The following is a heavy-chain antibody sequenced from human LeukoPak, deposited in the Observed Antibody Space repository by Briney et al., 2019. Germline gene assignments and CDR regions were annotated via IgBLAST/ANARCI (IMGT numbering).Heavy chain of an antibody. CDR3: AKAKTTVVTPSDY. Sequence: GGSLRLSCAASEFTFSNYAMSWVRQAPGKGLEWVSAISGSGGNTYYADSVKGRFTISRDNSKNTLYLQMNSLRAEDTAVYHCAKAKTTVVTPSDYWGQGTLVTVSS. CDR2: ISGSGGNT. CDR1: EFTFSNYA. V-gene: IGHV3-23*01. J-gene: IGHJ4*02. D-gene: IGHD4-23*01.